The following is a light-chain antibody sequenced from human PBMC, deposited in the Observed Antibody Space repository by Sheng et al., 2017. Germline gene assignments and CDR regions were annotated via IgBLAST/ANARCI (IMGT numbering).Light chain of an antibody. CDR3: QHYIMCST. Sequence: DIQMTQSPATLSASVGDRVTISCRASQSISSSLAWYQQKPGKAPKLLIYEASDLESGVPSRFSGSGSGTEFTLTISSLQPDDFATYYCQHYIMCSTFVRGT. J-gene: IGKJ2*01. CDR2: EAS. V-gene: IGKV1-5*03. CDR1: QSISSS.